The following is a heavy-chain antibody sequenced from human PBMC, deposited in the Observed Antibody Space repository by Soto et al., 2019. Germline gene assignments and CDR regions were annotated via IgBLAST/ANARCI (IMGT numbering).Heavy chain of an antibody. CDR3: ARGRRSSGWDDRWYFDL. CDR1: GYTFTGYY. V-gene: IGHV1-2*04. D-gene: IGHD6-19*01. CDR2: INPNSGGT. Sequence: QVQLVQPGAEVKKPGASVKVSCKASGYTFTGYYMHWVRQAPGQGLEWMGWINPNSGGTNYAQKFQGWVTMTRDTSISTAYMELSRLRSDDTAVYYCARGRRSSGWDDRWYFDLWGRGTLVTVSS. J-gene: IGHJ2*01.